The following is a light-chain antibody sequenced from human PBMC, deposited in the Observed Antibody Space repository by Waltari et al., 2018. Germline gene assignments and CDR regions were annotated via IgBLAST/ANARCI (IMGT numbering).Light chain of an antibody. CDR3: QQRGSWPRVT. CDR2: DAS. Sequence: ENVLTQSPATLSLSPGERATLSCRASQSVSSYLAWYQQKPGQAPRLLIYDASNRAPGIPARFSGSESGTDFTLTISSLEPEDFAVYYCQQRGSWPRVTFGQGTRLEIK. V-gene: IGKV3-11*01. J-gene: IGKJ5*01. CDR1: QSVSSY.